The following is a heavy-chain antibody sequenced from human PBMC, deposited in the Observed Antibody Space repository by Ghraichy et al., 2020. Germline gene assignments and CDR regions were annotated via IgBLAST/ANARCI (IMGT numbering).Heavy chain of an antibody. CDR1: GGSISSSSYY. J-gene: IGHJ5*02. V-gene: IGHV4-39*01. D-gene: IGHD6-19*01. CDR2: IYYSGST. CDR3: ARPNQYSSGWYEDWFDP. Sequence: GSLRLSCTVSGGSISSSSYYWGWIRQPPGKGLEWIGSIYYSGSTYYNPSLKSRVTISVDTSKNQFSLKLSSVTAADTAVYYCARPNQYSSGWYEDWFDPWGQGTLVTVSS.